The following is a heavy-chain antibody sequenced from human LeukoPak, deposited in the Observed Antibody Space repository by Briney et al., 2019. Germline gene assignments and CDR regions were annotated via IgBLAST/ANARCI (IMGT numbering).Heavy chain of an antibody. V-gene: IGHV5-51*01. J-gene: IGHJ6*02. D-gene: IGHD3-10*01. CDR3: VRSLPGTLLRGYGMDV. CDR2: IFPRDSDV. CDR1: GYTFTSYW. Sequence: GASLQISCKTSGYTFTSYWIGCVRPPPGKVLECMGVIFPRDSDVRYSPSFQGQVTISADKSTTTAYLHWGSLKASDSAMYYCVRSLPGTLLRGYGMDVWGPGTTVTVS.